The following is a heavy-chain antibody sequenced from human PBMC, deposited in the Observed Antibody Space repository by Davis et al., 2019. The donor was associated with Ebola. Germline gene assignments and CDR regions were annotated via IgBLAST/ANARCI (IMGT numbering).Heavy chain of an antibody. CDR2: INPHNGNT. CDR1: GYTFTSYG. Sequence: AASVKVSCKVSGYTFTSYGISWVRQAPGQGLEWMGWINPHNGNTNYAQNVQGRVTMTTDTSTSTAYMEVGSLRSDDTAVYYCARAQFPTTSDHWGQGTLVTVSS. J-gene: IGHJ4*02. V-gene: IGHV1-18*04. D-gene: IGHD1-1*01. CDR3: ARAQFPTTSDH.